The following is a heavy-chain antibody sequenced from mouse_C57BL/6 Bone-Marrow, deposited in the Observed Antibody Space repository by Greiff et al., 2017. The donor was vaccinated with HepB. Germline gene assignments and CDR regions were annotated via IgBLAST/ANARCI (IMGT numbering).Heavy chain of an antibody. CDR2: IYPRSGNT. CDR1: GYTFTSYG. Sequence: VKLVESGAELARPGASVKLSCKASGYTFTSYGISWVKQRTGQGLEWIGEIYPRSGNTYYNEKFKGKATLTADKSSSTAYMELRSLTSEDSAVYFCGRGGGFAYWGQGTLVTVSA. CDR3: GRGGGFAY. J-gene: IGHJ3*01. V-gene: IGHV1-81*01.